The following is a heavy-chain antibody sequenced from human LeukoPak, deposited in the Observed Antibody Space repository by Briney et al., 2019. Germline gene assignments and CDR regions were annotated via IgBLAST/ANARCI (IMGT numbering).Heavy chain of an antibody. V-gene: IGHV3-66*04. CDR1: GFTSSSYS. Sequence: GGSLRLSCAASGFTSSSYSMNWVRQAPGKGLEWVSVIYSGGSTYYADSVKGRFTISRDKSKNTLYLQMNSLRVEDTAVYYCARPLYSGGRRGAFDIWGQGTMVTVSS. CDR2: IYSGGST. D-gene: IGHD6-19*01. CDR3: ARPLYSGGRRGAFDI. J-gene: IGHJ3*02.